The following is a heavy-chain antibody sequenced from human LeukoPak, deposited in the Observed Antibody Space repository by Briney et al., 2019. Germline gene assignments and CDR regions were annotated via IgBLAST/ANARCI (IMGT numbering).Heavy chain of an antibody. CDR1: GYTFTSYD. CDR3: ARVTGGYDFWSGYLSGDYYYGMDV. Sequence: EASVKVSCKASGYTFTSYDINWVRPATGQGLEWMGWMNPNSGNTGYAQKFQGRVTMTRNTSISTAYMELSSLRSEDTAVYYCARVTGGYDFWSGYLSGDYYYGMDVWGQGTTVTVSS. D-gene: IGHD3-3*01. J-gene: IGHJ6*02. CDR2: MNPNSGNT. V-gene: IGHV1-8*01.